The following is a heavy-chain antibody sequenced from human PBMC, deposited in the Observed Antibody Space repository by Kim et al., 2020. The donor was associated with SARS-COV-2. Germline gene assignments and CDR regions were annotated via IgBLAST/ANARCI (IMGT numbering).Heavy chain of an antibody. CDR2: TRNKANGYTT. D-gene: IGHD2-2*01. CDR1: GFNFSDHY. J-gene: IGHJ5*02. Sequence: GGSLRLSCAASGFNFSDHYMDWVRQTPGKGLEWVGRTRNKANGYTTEYAASVKGRFTISRDDSKNSLYLQMNSLKTEDTAVYYCVRSSAGWRDWFDPWGQGTLVTVSS. CDR3: VRSSAGWRDWFDP. V-gene: IGHV3-72*01.